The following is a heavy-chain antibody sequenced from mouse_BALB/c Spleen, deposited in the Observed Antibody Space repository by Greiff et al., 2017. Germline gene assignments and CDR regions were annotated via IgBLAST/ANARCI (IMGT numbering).Heavy chain of an antibody. V-gene: IGHV5-17*02. Sequence: EVKLVESGGGLVQPGGSRKLSCAASGFTFSSFGMHWVRQAPEKGLEWVAYISSGSSTIYYADTVTGRFTISRENPKNTLFLQMTSLRSEDTAMYYCASSNYFDYWGQGTTLTVSS. CDR1: GFTFSSFG. CDR2: ISSGSSTI. CDR3: ASSNYFDY. J-gene: IGHJ2*01.